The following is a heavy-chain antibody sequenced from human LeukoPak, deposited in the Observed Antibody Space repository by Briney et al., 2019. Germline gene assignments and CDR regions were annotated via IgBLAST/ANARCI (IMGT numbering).Heavy chain of an antibody. CDR2: ISGSGGST. CDR3: AKDASGTGTTLWMDV. D-gene: IGHD3-10*01. Sequence: GGSLRLSCAASGFTFSSYAMSWVRQAPGKGLEWVSGISGSGGSTYSVDSVKGRFTISRDNSKNTLYLQMKSLRAEDTAVYYCAKDASGTGTTLWMDVWGQGTTVTVSS. J-gene: IGHJ6*02. V-gene: IGHV3-23*01. CDR1: GFTFSSYA.